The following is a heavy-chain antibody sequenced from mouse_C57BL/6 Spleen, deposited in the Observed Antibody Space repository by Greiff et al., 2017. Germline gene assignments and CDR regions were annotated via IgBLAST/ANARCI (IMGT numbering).Heavy chain of an antibody. J-gene: IGHJ2*01. CDR2: IDPSDSYT. Sequence: QVQLQQPGAELVMPGASVKLSCKASGYTFTSYWMHWVKQRPGQGLEWIGEIDPSDSYTNYNQKFKGKSTLTVDKSSSTAYMQLSRLTSEDSAVYYCARGLYYGSSCYFDYWGQGTTLTVSS. CDR3: ARGLYYGSSCYFDY. D-gene: IGHD1-1*01. V-gene: IGHV1-69*01. CDR1: GYTFTSYW.